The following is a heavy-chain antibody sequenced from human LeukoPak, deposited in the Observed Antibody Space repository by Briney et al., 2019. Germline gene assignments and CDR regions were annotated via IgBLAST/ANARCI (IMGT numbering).Heavy chain of an antibody. CDR1: GGTFSSYA. V-gene: IGHV1-69*05. CDR2: IIPIFGTA. Sequence: SVKVSCKASGGTFSSYAISWVRQAPGQGLEWMGGIIPIFGTANYAQKFQGRVTITTDESTSTAYMELSSLRSEDTAVYYCATVDTAMVTYCYWGQGTLVTVSS. CDR3: ATVDTAMVTYCY. D-gene: IGHD5-18*01. J-gene: IGHJ4*02.